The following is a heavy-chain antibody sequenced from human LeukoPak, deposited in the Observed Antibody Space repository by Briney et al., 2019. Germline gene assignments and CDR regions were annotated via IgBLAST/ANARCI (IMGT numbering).Heavy chain of an antibody. CDR1: GYTFTSYG. V-gene: IGHV1-18*01. CDR3: ARLLFRSQDDAFDI. Sequence: ASAKVSCKASGYTFTSYGISWVRQAPGQGLEWMGWISAYNGNTNYAQKLQGRVTMTTDTSTSTAYMELRSLRSDDTAVYYCARLLFRSQDDAFDIWGQGTMVTVSS. CDR2: ISAYNGNT. J-gene: IGHJ3*02.